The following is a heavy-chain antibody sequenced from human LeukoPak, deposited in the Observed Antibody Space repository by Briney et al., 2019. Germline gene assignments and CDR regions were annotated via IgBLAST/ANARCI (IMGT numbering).Heavy chain of an antibody. D-gene: IGHD2-2*02. J-gene: IGHJ5*02. V-gene: IGHV1-69*05. CDR3: AMAGGYCSSTSCYKFEVGWFDP. Sequence: GSSVKVSCKASGGTFSSYAISWVRQAPGQGLEWMGGIIPIFGTANYAQKFQGRVTITTDESTSTAYMELSSLRSEDTAVCYCAMAGGYCSSTSCYKFEVGWFDPWGQGTLVTVSS. CDR2: IIPIFGTA. CDR1: GGTFSSYA.